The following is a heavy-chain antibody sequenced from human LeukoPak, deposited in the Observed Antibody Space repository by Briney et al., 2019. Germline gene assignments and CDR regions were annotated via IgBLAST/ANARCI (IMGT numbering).Heavy chain of an antibody. CDR3: ARDYAFDI. J-gene: IGHJ3*02. Sequence: SETLSLTCTVSGDSISSYYWSWIRQPPGKGLEWIGCIYYSGNTNYNPSLKSRVTVSIDTSKNQFSLKLSSVTAADTAVYYCARDYAFDIWGQGTMVTVSS. CDR2: IYYSGNT. V-gene: IGHV4-59*01. CDR1: GDSISSYY.